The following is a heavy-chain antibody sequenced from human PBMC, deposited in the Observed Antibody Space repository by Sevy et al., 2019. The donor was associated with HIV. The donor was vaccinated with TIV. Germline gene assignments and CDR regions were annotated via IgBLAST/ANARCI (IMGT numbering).Heavy chain of an antibody. CDR1: GFTFSSYW. CDR3: ARDIGGLVSF. Sequence: GGSLRLSCAASGFTFSSYWMHWVRQAPGKGLVWVSRSNEDGSTTNYADSVKGRFTISRDNAKNTLYLQMHSLRAEDTAVYYCARDIGGLVSFWGQGTTVTVSS. D-gene: IGHD2-15*01. V-gene: IGHV3-74*01. J-gene: IGHJ6*02. CDR2: SNEDGSTT.